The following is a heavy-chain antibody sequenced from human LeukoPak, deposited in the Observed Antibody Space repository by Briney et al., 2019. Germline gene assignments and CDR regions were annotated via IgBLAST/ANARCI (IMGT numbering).Heavy chain of an antibody. V-gene: IGHV5-51*01. Sequence: GESLKISCKGSGYSFTSYRIGWVRQMPGKGLEWMGIIYPGDSDTRYSPSFQGQVTISADKSISTAYLQWSSLKASDTAMYYCARHRGGGYCSGGSCYHLDYWGQGTLVTVSS. CDR2: IYPGDSDT. CDR1: GYSFTSYR. CDR3: ARHRGGGYCSGGSCYHLDY. D-gene: IGHD2-15*01. J-gene: IGHJ4*02.